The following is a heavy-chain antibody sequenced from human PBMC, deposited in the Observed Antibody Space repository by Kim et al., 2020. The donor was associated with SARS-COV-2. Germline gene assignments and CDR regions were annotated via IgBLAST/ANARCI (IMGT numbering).Heavy chain of an antibody. CDR2: INHSGST. CDR1: GGSFSGYY. J-gene: IGHJ5*02. D-gene: IGHD5-18*01. CDR3: ARPEPQYSYGYKGWFDP. Sequence: SETLSLTCAVYGGSFSGYYWSWIRQPPGKGLEWIGEINHSGSTNYNPSLKSRVTISVDTSKNQFSLKLSSVTAADTAVYYCARPEPQYSYGYKGWFDPWGQGTLAT. V-gene: IGHV4-34*01.